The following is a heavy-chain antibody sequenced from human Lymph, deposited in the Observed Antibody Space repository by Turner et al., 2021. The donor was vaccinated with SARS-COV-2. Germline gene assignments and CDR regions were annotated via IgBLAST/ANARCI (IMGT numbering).Heavy chain of an antibody. CDR1: GFTASSSY. Sequence: EVQLVESGGGLVQPGGSLRLSCAASGFTASSSYMSWVRQAPGKGLEWVSVIYSGGSTYCADSVKGRFTISRDNAKNSLYLQMNSLRAEDTAVYYCARLSMGDWHFDLWGRGTLVTVSS. CDR2: IYSGGST. CDR3: ARLSMGDWHFDL. J-gene: IGHJ2*01. D-gene: IGHD1-26*01. V-gene: IGHV3-66*01.